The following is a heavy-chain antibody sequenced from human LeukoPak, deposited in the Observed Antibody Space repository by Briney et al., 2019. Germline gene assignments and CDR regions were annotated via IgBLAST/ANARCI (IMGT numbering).Heavy chain of an antibody. J-gene: IGHJ4*02. CDR1: GGSISSYY. Sequence: SATLSLPCTVSGGSISSYYWSWIRRPPGKGLEWIGYIYYSGSTNYNPSLKSRVTISVDTSKNQFSLKLSSVTAADTAVYYCARGGYSYGYEYDYWGQGTLVTVSS. CDR3: ARGGYSYGYEYDY. D-gene: IGHD5-18*01. V-gene: IGHV4-59*01. CDR2: IYYSGST.